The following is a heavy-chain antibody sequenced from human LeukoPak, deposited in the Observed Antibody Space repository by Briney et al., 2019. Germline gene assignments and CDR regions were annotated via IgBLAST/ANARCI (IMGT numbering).Heavy chain of an antibody. CDR2: ISGSGGST. CDR1: GFTFSSYA. V-gene: IGHV3-23*01. CDR3: AKARTTYCSGGSCLTFDY. J-gene: IGHJ4*02. Sequence: GGSLRLSRAASGFTFSSYAMSWVRQAPGKGLEWVSAISGSGGSTYYADSVKGRFTISRDNSKNTLYLQMNSLRAEDTAVYYCAKARTTYCSGGSCLTFDYWGQGTLVTVSS. D-gene: IGHD2-15*01.